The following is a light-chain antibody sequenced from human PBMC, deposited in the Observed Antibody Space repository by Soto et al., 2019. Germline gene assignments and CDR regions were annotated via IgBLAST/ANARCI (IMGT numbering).Light chain of an antibody. CDR1: QGIGND. Sequence: DIQMTQSPSSLSASVGDRVTITCRASQGIGNDLAWYQQKPGKAPKRLMYATSTLQPGVPSRFSGSGSGTEFTLTISRLQPEDFATYYCLQHNAYPRTFGQGTKVEIK. CDR3: LQHNAYPRT. J-gene: IGKJ1*01. CDR2: ATS. V-gene: IGKV1-17*01.